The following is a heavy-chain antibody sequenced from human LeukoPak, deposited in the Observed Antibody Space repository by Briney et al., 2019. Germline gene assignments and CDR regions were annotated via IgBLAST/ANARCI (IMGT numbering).Heavy chain of an antibody. J-gene: IGHJ4*02. D-gene: IGHD6-6*01. CDR2: ISDSGSTT. CDR3: AKSAGANSSSSWDGY. Sequence: GGSLRLSCAASGFTFSSYAMSWVRQPPGKGLEWVSAISDSGSTTYYADSVKGRFTISRDNSKNTLYLQMNSLRAEDTAVYYCAKSAGANSSSSWDGYWGQGTLVTVSS. V-gene: IGHV3-23*01. CDR1: GFTFSSYA.